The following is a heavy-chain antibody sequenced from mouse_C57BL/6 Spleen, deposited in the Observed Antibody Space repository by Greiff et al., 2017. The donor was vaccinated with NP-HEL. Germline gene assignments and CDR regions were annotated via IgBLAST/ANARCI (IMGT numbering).Heavy chain of an antibody. CDR3: ASPYYYGSSFDY. V-gene: IGHV1-82*01. CDR2: IYPGDGDT. Sequence: QVQLQQSGPELVKPGASVKISCKASGYAFSSSWMNWVKQRPGKGLEWIGRIYPGDGDTNYNGKFKGKATLTADKSSSTAYMQLSSLTSEDSAVYFCASPYYYGSSFDYWGKGTTLTVSS. D-gene: IGHD1-1*01. J-gene: IGHJ2*01. CDR1: GYAFSSSW.